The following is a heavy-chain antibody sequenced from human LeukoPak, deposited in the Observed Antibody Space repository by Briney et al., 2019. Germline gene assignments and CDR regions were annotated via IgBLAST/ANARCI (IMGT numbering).Heavy chain of an antibody. V-gene: IGHV3-30*18. CDR1: GFTFSSYG. CDR3: AKDRSSTWSFDY. D-gene: IGHD6-13*01. Sequence: GGSLRLSCAASGFTFSSYGIHWVRQAPGKGLEWVVVISYDGSNKYYADSVKGRFTISRDNSKNTLYLQMNSLRAEDTAVYYCAKDRSSTWSFDYWGQGTLVTVSS. J-gene: IGHJ4*02. CDR2: ISYDGSNK.